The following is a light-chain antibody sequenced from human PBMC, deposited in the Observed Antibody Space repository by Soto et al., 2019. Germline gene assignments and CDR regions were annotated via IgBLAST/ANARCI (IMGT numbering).Light chain of an antibody. CDR1: QSVSSSY. V-gene: IGKV3-20*01. CDR3: QQYGRSSWT. J-gene: IGKJ1*01. CDR2: GAS. Sequence: EIVLTQSPGTLSLSPGERATLSCRASQSVSSSYLAWYQQKSGQAPRLLIYGASNRATGIPDRFSGSGSGTDFTLTISRLEPEDFVVYYCQQYGRSSWTFGQGTKVEIK.